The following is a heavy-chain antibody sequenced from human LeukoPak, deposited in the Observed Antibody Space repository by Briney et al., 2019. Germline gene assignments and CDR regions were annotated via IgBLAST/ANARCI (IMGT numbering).Heavy chain of an antibody. CDR2: ISGSGGST. J-gene: IGHJ4*02. V-gene: IGHV3-23*01. CDR1: GFTFSSYA. Sequence: GKSLRLSCAASGFTFSSYAMSWVRQAPGKGLEWVSAISGSGGSTYYADSVKGRFTISRDNSKNTLYLQMNSLRAEDTAVYYCAKDSPDSMIVVVITSSFDYWGQGTLVTVSS. D-gene: IGHD3-22*01. CDR3: AKDSPDSMIVVVITSSFDY.